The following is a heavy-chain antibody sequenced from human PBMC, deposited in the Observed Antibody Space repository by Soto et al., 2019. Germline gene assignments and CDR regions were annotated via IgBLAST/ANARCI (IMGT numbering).Heavy chain of an antibody. V-gene: IGHV1-3*01. CDR2: MNAGNGNT. CDR1: GYTFNIYA. Sequence: QVRLEQSGADVKTPGASVKVSCQASGYTFNIYAIHWVRQAPGQRPEWMGWMNAGNGNTEYSPKFHGRVTMPRARNGRAAYMELSGLTAEDTAVYYCARDCKYCGGDTGREAFAIWGQGTMVTVS. J-gene: IGHJ3*02. D-gene: IGHD2-21*01. CDR3: ARDCKYCGGDTGREAFAI.